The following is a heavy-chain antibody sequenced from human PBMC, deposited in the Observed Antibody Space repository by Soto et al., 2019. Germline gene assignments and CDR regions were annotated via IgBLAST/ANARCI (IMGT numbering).Heavy chain of an antibody. CDR1: GFTFSSYA. J-gene: IGHJ4*02. Sequence: GGSLRLSCAASGFTFSSYAMSWVRQAPGKGLEWVSAISGSGGSTYYADSVKGRVTISRDNSKNTLYLQMNRLRAEDTAVYYCAKAWYYYDSSGYYYYFDYLGQGTMVTVSS. V-gene: IGHV3-23*01. D-gene: IGHD3-22*01. CDR2: ISGSGGST. CDR3: AKAWYYYDSSGYYYYFDY.